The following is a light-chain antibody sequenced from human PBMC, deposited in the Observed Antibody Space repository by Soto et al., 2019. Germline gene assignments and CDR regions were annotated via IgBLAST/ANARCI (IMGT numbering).Light chain of an antibody. CDR2: EVN. V-gene: IGLV2-14*01. CDR3: ASYTISSTRV. CDR1: NNDVGAYNY. J-gene: IGLJ3*02. Sequence: QSALTQPASVSGSPGQSITISCTGSNNDVGAYNYVSWYQQHPGKAPKLIIYEVNNQPSGVSHRFSGSKSGNTASLTISGLQADHEADYYCASYTISSTRVFGGGTKLTVL.